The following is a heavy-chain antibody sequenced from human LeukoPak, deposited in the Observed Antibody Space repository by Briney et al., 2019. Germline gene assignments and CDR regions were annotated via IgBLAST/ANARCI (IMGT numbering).Heavy chain of an antibody. J-gene: IGHJ4*02. D-gene: IGHD6-13*01. CDR3: ARSSSWYHSRFDY. CDR1: GGSISSSSYY. Sequence: SETLSLTCAVSGGSISSSSYYWGWIRQPPGKGLEWIGTIYYRGSTFYNPSLKSRVTISVDTSKNQFSLKLSSVTAADTAVYYCARSSSWYHSRFDYWGQGTLVTVSS. CDR2: IYYRGST. V-gene: IGHV4-39*07.